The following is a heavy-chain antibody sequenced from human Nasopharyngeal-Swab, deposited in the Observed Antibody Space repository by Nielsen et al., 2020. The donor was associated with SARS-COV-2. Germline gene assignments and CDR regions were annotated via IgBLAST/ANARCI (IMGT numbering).Heavy chain of an antibody. CDR2: INAGNGNT. CDR3: ARERQLVRVYYYYYMDV. V-gene: IGHV1-3*01. CDR1: GYTFTSYY. Sequence: ASVKVSCKASGYTFTSYYMHWVRQAPGQRLEWMGWINAGNGNTKYSQKFQGRVTITRDTSASTAYMELSSLRSEDTAVYYCARERQLVRVYYYYYMDVWGKGTTVTVSS. D-gene: IGHD6-6*01. J-gene: IGHJ6*03.